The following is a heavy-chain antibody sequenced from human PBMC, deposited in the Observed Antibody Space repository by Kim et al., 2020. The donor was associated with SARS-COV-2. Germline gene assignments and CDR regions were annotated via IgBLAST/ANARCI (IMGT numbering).Heavy chain of an antibody. V-gene: IGHV4-38-2*02. CDR3: ARESDPHYGGNSGVLDY. D-gene: IGHD4-17*01. CDR1: GYSISSGYY. J-gene: IGHJ4*02. Sequence: SETLSLTCTVSGYSISSGYYWGWIRQPPGKGLEWIGSIYHSGSTYYNPSLKSRVTISVDTSKNQFSLKLSSVTAADTAVYYCARESDPHYGGNSGVLDYWGQGTLVTVSS. CDR2: IYHSGST.